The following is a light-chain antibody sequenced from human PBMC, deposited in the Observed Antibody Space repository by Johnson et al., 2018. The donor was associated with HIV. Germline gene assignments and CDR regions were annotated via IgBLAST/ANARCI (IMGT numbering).Light chain of an antibody. J-gene: IGLJ1*01. Sequence: QSVLTQPPSVSAAPGQKVTISCSGSSSNIGNNYVSWYQHLPGTAPKLLIYDNNKRPSGIPDRFSGSKSGTSATLGITGLQTGDEADYYCGTWDSSLRVGCFGPGTKVTVL. V-gene: IGLV1-51*01. CDR2: DNN. CDR3: GTWDSSLRVGC. CDR1: SSNIGNNY.